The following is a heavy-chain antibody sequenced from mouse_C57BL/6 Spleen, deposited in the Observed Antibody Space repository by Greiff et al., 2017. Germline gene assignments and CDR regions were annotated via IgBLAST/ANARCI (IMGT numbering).Heavy chain of an antibody. CDR3: ARRYYGQRYLDY. V-gene: IGHV1-20*01. Sequence: EVQLQQSGPELVKPGDSVKISCKASGYSFTGYFMNWVMQSHGKSLEWIGRINPYNGDTFYNQKFKGKATLTVDKSSSTAHMELRSLTSEDSAVYYCARRYYGQRYLDYWGKGTTRTVSS. CDR1: GYSFTGYF. CDR2: INPYNGDT. D-gene: IGHD1-2*01. J-gene: IGHJ2*01.